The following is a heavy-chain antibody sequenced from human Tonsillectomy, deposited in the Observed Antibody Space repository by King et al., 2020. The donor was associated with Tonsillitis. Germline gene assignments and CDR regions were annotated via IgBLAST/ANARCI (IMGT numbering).Heavy chain of an antibody. V-gene: IGHV3-33*08. CDR1: GFIFSSYG. CDR3: ARDLDGFDI. CDR2: IWYDGSNK. Sequence: VQLVESGGGVVQPGKSLRLSCVASGFIFSSYGMHWVRQAPGKGLDWVAVIWYDGSNKYYADSVKGRFTISRDNSKNTLYLQMSSLRAEDTAVYYCARDLDGFDIWGQGTMVTVSS. J-gene: IGHJ3*02.